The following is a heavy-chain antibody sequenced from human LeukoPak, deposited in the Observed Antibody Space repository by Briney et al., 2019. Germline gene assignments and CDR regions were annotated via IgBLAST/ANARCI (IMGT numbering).Heavy chain of an antibody. V-gene: IGHV3-7*01. D-gene: IGHD6-13*01. CDR2: IKQDGSEK. CDR3: AREAAAAEGVFDY. J-gene: IGHJ4*02. CDR1: GFTFSSYW. Sequence: GGSLRLTCAASGFTFSSYWMSWVRQAPGKGLEWVANIKQDGSEKYYVDTVKGRFTISRDNAKNSLYLQMNSLRAEDTAVYYCAREAAAAEGVFDYWGQGTLVTVSS.